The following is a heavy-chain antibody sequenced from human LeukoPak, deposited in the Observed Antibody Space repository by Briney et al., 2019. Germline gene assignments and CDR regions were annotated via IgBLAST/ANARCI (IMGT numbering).Heavy chain of an antibody. J-gene: IGHJ3*02. CDR2: IDPGDSHT. CDR3: ARRVFSDAFDI. Sequence: GESLKISCKGYGYSFTSYWIGWVRQMPGKGPEWMGIIDPGDSHTIYRPSFQGQVTFSADKSISTAYLQCNSLKASDTAMYYCARRVFSDAFDIWGQGTMVTVSS. D-gene: IGHD2-8*01. CDR1: GYSFTSYW. V-gene: IGHV5-51*01.